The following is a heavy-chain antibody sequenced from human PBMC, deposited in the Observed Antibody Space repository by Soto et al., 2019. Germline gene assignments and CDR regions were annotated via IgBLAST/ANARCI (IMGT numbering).Heavy chain of an antibody. J-gene: IGHJ6*02. CDR2: IIPIFGTA. Sequence: ASVKVSCKASGGTFSSYAISWVRQAPGQGLEWMGGIIPIFGTANYAQKFQGRVTITADESTSTAYMELSSLRSEDTAVYYCAREKEDYYYGMDVWGQGTTVTVSS. V-gene: IGHV1-69*13. CDR1: GGTFSSYA. CDR3: AREKEDYYYGMDV.